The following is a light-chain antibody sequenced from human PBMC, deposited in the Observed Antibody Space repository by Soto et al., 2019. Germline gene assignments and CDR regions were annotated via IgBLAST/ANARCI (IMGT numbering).Light chain of an antibody. Sequence: SVLTQSASVTGSPGQSITISCNGSGSDVGGYNYVSWYQQHPDKAPKLIIFEVNSRPSGVSHRFPGSKSGNTASLTISGLQTEDEADYYCSAYTSTSSLYVFGPGTRSPS. J-gene: IGLJ1*01. V-gene: IGLV2-14*01. CDR1: GSDVGGYNY. CDR3: SAYTSTSSLYV. CDR2: EVN.